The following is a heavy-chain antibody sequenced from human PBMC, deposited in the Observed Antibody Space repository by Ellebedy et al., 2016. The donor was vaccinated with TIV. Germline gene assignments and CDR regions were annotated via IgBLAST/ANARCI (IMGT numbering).Heavy chain of an antibody. CDR2: IRQEGDEI. Sequence: GESLKISCAASGFNFRSYWMTWVRQAPGKGLEWVAKIRQEGDEIYYVEYVKGRFTISRDNAKNSLFLQMNSLRVEGTAVYYCARRASYGDYAVQVNPWFDPWGQGTLVAVSS. CDR1: GFNFRSYW. J-gene: IGHJ5*02. CDR3: ARRASYGDYAVQVNPWFDP. V-gene: IGHV3-7*01. D-gene: IGHD4-17*01.